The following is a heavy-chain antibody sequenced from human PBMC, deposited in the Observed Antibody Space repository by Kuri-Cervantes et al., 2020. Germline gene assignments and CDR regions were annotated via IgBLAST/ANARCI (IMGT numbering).Heavy chain of an antibody. CDR2: ISGSGGST. Sequence: LSLTCAASGFTFSSYAMSWVRQAPGKGLEWVSAISGSGGSTYYADSVKGRFTISRDNSKNTLYLQMNNLRGEDTAVYYCAKGSSGSYWTVDSWGQGTLVTVSS. CDR1: GFTFSSYA. J-gene: IGHJ4*02. CDR3: AKGSSGSYWTVDS. D-gene: IGHD1-26*01. V-gene: IGHV3-23*01.